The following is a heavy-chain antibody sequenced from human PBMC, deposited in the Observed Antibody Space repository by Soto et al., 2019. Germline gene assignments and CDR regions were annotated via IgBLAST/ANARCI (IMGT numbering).Heavy chain of an antibody. CDR2: INSDGSST. CDR1: GFTFSSYW. Sequence: GGSLRLSCAASGFTFSSYWMHWVRQAPGKGLVWVSRINSDGSSTSYADSVKGRFTISRDNAKNTLYLQMNSLRAEDTAVYYCARERGGLWLFDAFDIWGQGTMVTVSS. D-gene: IGHD3-10*01. CDR3: ARERGGLWLFDAFDI. J-gene: IGHJ3*02. V-gene: IGHV3-74*01.